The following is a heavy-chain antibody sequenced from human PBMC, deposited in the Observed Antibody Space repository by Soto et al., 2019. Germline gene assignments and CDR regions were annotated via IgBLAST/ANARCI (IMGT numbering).Heavy chain of an antibody. D-gene: IGHD3-16*01. CDR1: GGSISSSSYY. V-gene: IGHV4-39*01. CDR3: ERLWGLTETHGY. J-gene: IGHJ4*02. Sequence: SETLSLTCTVSGGSISSSSYYWGWIRQPPGKGLEWIGSIYYSGSTYYNPSLKSRVTISVDTSKNQFSLKLSSVTAADTAVYYCERLWGLTETHGYWGQGTLVTVS. CDR2: IYYSGST.